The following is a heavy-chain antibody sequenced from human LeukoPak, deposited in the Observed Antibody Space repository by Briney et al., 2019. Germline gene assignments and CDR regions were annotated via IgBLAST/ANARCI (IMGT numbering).Heavy chain of an antibody. CDR1: GGSISSNNW. V-gene: IGHV4-4*02. CDR3: ATSTVTTGDLDH. CDR2: ISHSGST. Sequence: PSETLSLTCAVSGGSISSNNWWTWVRQPPGKGLEWIGEISHSGSTNYNPSLKSRVTISVDKSKNQFSLKLSSVTAADTAVYYCATSTVTTGDLDHWGQGTLVTVSS. J-gene: IGHJ4*02. D-gene: IGHD4-17*01.